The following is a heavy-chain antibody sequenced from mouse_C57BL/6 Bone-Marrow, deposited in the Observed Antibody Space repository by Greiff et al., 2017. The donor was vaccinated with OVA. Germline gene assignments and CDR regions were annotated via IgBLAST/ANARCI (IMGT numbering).Heavy chain of an antibody. J-gene: IGHJ1*03. V-gene: IGHV1-55*01. D-gene: IGHD1-1*01. Sequence: VQLQQPGAELVKPGASVKISCKASGYTFTSYWITWVKQRPGQGLEWIGDIYPGSGSTNYNEKFKSKATLTVDTSSSTAYMQLSSLTSEDSAVYCCAGITTVVATHWYFDVWGTGTTVTVSS. CDR2: IYPGSGST. CDR1: GYTFTSYW. CDR3: AGITTVVATHWYFDV.